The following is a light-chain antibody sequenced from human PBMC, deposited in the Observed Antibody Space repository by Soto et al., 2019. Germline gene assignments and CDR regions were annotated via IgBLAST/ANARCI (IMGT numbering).Light chain of an antibody. J-gene: IGKJ2*01. CDR2: DAS. CDR1: HSIDTW. V-gene: IGKV1-5*01. CDR3: HQYKSYTPYT. Sequence: IPLTQSPSALSASLGDRVTITCRASHSIDTWLAWYQQRPGKAPNLLIYDASSLASGVPSRFSGGGSGTEFTLTISNLQPDDFGTYYCHQYKSYTPYTMGQGTKVDI.